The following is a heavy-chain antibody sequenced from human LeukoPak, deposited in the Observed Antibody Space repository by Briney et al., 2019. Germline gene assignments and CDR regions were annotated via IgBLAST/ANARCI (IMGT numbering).Heavy chain of an antibody. D-gene: IGHD3-3*01. CDR2: IYPGDSDT. CDR3: ARQNDFRLDY. CDR1: GYTFSSYW. V-gene: IGHV5-51*01. Sequence: GGSLRLSCKGSGYTFSSYWIGWVRQMPGKGLEWMGIIYPGDSDTRYSPSLQGQVTISVDTSIATAYLQWSSLKASDTAIYYCARQNDFRLDYWGEGTLVTVSS. J-gene: IGHJ4*02.